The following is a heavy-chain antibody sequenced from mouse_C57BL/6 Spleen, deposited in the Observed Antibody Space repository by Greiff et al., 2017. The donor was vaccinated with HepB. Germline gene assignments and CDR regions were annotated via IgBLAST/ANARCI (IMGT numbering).Heavy chain of an antibody. CDR3: ARNYDYDVRPYWYFDV. CDR2: IDPSDSYT. D-gene: IGHD2-4*01. J-gene: IGHJ1*03. V-gene: IGHV1-50*01. Sequence: QVQLKQPGAELVKPGASVKLSCKASGYTFTSYWMQWVKQRPGQGLEWIGEIDPSDSYTNYNQKFKGKATLTVDTSSSTAYMQLSSLTSEDSAVYYCARNYDYDVRPYWYFDVWGTGTTVTVSS. CDR1: GYTFTSYW.